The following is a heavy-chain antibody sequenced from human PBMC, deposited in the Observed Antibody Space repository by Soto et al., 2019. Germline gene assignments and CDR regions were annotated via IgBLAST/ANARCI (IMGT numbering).Heavy chain of an antibody. CDR2: MNPNSGNT. CDR3: ARETYNSGESAFDI. Sequence: QVQLMQSGAEVKKPGASVKVSCKASRYPFTSYDIHWARQATGQGLEWMGWMNPNSGNTAFAQKFQDRVTMTRNTSTRIAYMELSSLRSEDTAVYYCARETYNSGESAFDIWGQGTMVTVSS. V-gene: IGHV1-8*01. CDR1: RYPFTSYD. J-gene: IGHJ3*02. D-gene: IGHD3-22*01.